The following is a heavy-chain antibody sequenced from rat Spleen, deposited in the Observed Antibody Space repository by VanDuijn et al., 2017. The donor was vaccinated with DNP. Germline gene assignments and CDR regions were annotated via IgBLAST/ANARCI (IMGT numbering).Heavy chain of an antibody. CDR2: ITYDGSRT. CDR3: ARHTYGSHTPF. CDR1: GFTFSDYY. Sequence: EVQLVESDGGSVQPGGSLKLSCAASGFTFSDYYMAWVRQAPTKGLEWVATITYDGSRTYYRDSVKGRFTISRDNAKSSLSLQMDSLRSEDTATYYCARHTYGSHTPFWGQGVMVTVSS. V-gene: IGHV5-29*01. J-gene: IGHJ2*01. D-gene: IGHD1-3*01.